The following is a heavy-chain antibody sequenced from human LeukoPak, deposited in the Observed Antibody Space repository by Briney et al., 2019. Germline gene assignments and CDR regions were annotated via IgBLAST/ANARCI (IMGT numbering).Heavy chain of an antibody. CDR3: ATARTDLPY. CDR1: GFTFSSYA. Sequence: GGSLRLSCAASGFTFSSYAMSWVRQAPGKGLEWVSAISGSGSSTYCADSVKGRFTISRDNSKNTLYPQMNRLKAEETAVSYCATARTDLPYWGQGTLVTVSS. J-gene: IGHJ4*02. V-gene: IGHV3-23*01. CDR2: ISGSGSST.